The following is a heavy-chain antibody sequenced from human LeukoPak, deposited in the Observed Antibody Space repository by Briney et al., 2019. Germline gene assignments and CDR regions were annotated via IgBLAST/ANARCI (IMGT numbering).Heavy chain of an antibody. CDR2: ISGSGGST. V-gene: IGHV3-23*01. J-gene: IGHJ4*02. D-gene: IGHD5-12*01. CDR3: AKSNPSGYDSLWATPVDY. CDR1: GFTFSSYA. Sequence: PGGSLRLSCAASGFTFSSYAMSWVRQAPGKGLEWVSAISGSGGSTYYADSVKGRFTISRDNSKNTLYLQMNSLRAEDTAVYYCAKSNPSGYDSLWATPVDYWGQGTLVTVSS.